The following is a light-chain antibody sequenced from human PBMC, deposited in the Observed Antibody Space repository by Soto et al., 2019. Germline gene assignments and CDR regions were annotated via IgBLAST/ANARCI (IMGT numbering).Light chain of an antibody. CDR1: SSDVGAYNY. V-gene: IGLV2-14*01. CDR3: SSYTSSNTLL. J-gene: IGLJ2*01. CDR2: EVS. Sequence: QSALTQPASVSGSPGQSITISCTGTSSDVGAYNYVSWYQQHPGKAPKLMIFEVSDRASGVSNRCSGSKSGNKASLTISGLQAEDEGDYYCSSYTSSNTLLFGGGTTVTVL.